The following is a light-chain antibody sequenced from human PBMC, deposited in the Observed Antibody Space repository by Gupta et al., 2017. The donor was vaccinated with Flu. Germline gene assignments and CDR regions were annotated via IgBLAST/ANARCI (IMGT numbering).Light chain of an antibody. V-gene: IGKV3-20*01. CDR1: QSVRSDY. CDR3: KQYSSSSWT. J-gene: IGKJ1*01. Sequence: EIALTQAAGTLSLSPGERATLSCRAIQSVRSDYLAWYQQKPGQAPRLLIYDAYYRDTGVPDRFSGSGSGTDFTLTISRVEAEDVAVYHCKQYSSSSWTFGQGTKVEIK. CDR2: DAY.